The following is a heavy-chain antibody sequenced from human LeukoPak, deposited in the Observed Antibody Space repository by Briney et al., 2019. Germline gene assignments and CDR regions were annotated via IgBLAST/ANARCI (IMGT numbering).Heavy chain of an antibody. CDR2: IYSGGST. Sequence: PGGSLRLSCAASAFTVSSNYMSWVRQAPGKGPEWVSVIYSGGSTYYADSVKGRFTISRDNSKNTLYLQMNSLRAEDTAVYYCARALFYAFDIWGQGTMVTVSS. J-gene: IGHJ3*02. V-gene: IGHV3-53*01. CDR3: ARALFYAFDI. CDR1: AFTVSSNY.